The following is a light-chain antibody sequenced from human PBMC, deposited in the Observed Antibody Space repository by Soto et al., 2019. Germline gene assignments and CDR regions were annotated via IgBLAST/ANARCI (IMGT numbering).Light chain of an antibody. Sequence: QSVLTQPASVSGSPGQSITISCTGTSSDVGGYNYVSWYQQHPGKAPKVMIYEVSNRPSGVSNRFSGSKSDNTASLTISGLQAEDEADYYCSSYTISSTYVFGTGTQLTVL. J-gene: IGLJ1*01. CDR2: EVS. CDR1: SSDVGGYNY. CDR3: SSYTISSTYV. V-gene: IGLV2-14*01.